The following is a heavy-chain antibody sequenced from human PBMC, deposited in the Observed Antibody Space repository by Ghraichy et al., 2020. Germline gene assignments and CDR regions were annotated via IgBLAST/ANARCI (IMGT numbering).Heavy chain of an antibody. J-gene: IGHJ5*02. D-gene: IGHD6-13*01. V-gene: IGHV4-34*01. Sequence: TLSLTCAVYGGSFSGYYWSWIRQPPGKGLEWIGEINHSGSTNYNPSLKSRVTISVDTSKNQFSLKLSSVTAADTAVYYCARGSFPRYSSSWYHWFDPWGQGTLVTVSS. CDR1: GGSFSGYY. CDR3: ARGSFPRYSSSWYHWFDP. CDR2: INHSGST.